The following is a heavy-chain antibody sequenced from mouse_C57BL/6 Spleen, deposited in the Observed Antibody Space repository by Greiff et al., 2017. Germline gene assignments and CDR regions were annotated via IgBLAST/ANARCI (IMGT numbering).Heavy chain of an antibody. CDR2: IYPGDGDT. J-gene: IGHJ4*01. V-gene: IGHV1-80*01. D-gene: IGHD1-1*01. Sequence: VQLQESGAELVKPGASVKISCKASGYAFSSYWMNWVKQRPGKGLEWIGQIYPGDGDTNYNGKFKGKATLTADKSSSTAYMQLSSLTSEDSAVYFCARSLYGSFYAMDYWGQGTSVTVSS. CDR1: GYAFSSYW. CDR3: ARSLYGSFYAMDY.